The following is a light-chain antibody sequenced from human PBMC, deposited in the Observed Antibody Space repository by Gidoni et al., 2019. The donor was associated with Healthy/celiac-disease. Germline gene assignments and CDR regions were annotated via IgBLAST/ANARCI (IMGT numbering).Light chain of an antibody. V-gene: IGKV3-11*01. CDR2: DAS. CDR1: QSVSSY. J-gene: IGKJ2*01. CDR3: QQRSNWPRYT. Sequence: PPTLSLSPGERATLSCRASQSVSSYLAWYQQKPGQAPRLLLYDASNRATGIPARFSGSGSGTDFTLTISSLEPEDFAVYYCQQRSNWPRYTFGQGTKLEIK.